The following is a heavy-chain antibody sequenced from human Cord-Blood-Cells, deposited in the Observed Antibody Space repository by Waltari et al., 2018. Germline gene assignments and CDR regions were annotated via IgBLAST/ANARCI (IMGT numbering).Heavy chain of an antibody. CDR3: AREGERGWFDP. CDR2: IYHSGGT. J-gene: IGHJ5*02. D-gene: IGHD1-1*01. V-gene: IGHV4-38-2*02. Sequence: QVQLQESGPGLVKPSETLSLTCAVSGYSISSGYYWGWIRQPPGKGLEWIGSIYHSGGTYYHPSLKSRVTISVDTSKNQFSLKLSSVTAADTAVYYCAREGERGWFDPWGQGTLVTVSS. CDR1: GYSISSGYY.